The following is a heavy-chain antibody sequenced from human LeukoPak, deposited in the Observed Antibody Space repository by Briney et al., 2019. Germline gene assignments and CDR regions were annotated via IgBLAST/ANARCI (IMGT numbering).Heavy chain of an antibody. CDR2: IYYSGST. D-gene: IGHD2-15*01. Sequence: TSETLSLTCTVSGGSISSSSYYWGWIRQPPGKGLEWIGSIYYSGSTYYNPSLKSRVTISVDTSNNRFSLSLSAVTAADTAICYCARDTRTAQGFDYWGQGILVTVSS. CDR1: GGSISSSSYY. J-gene: IGHJ4*02. V-gene: IGHV4-39*07. CDR3: ARDTRTAQGFDY.